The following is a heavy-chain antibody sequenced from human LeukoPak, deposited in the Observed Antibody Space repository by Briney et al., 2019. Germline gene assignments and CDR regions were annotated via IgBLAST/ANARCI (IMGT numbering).Heavy chain of an antibody. V-gene: IGHV3-23*01. D-gene: IGHD6-13*01. Sequence: GGSLRLSCTASGFIFSTCAMICVRQAPGKGLEWVSAISGSGGTTYYADSVKGRFTISRDNSKNTLFLQMNSQRAEHTAVYYCAKDGSGSSWFDGYDFWGQGTMVTVSS. CDR2: ISGSGGTT. J-gene: IGHJ3*01. CDR1: GFIFSTCA. CDR3: AKDGSGSSWFDGYDF.